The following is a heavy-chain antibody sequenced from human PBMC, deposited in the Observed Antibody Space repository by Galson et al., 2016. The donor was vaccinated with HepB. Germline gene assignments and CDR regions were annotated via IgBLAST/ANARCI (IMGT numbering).Heavy chain of an antibody. D-gene: IGHD6-13*01. CDR1: GFTFSSYA. CDR2: ISNSGGST. J-gene: IGHJ3*02. Sequence: SLRLSCAASGFTFSSYAMSWVRQAPGKGLEWVSVISNSGGSTYYADSVKGRFTISRDNDKNSLHLQMNILRAEDTALYYCARGRGSNWRDAFDIWGQGTMVTVSS. CDR3: ARGRGSNWRDAFDI. V-gene: IGHV3-23*01.